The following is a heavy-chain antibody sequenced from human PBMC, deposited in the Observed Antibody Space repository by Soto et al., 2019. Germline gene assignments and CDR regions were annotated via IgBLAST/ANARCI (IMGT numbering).Heavy chain of an antibody. Sequence: PSETLSLTCTVAGGSISSGDYYWSWIRQPPGKGLEWIGYIYYSGSAYYNPSLKSRVTISVDTSKNQFSLKLSSVTAADTAVYYCARSWGYYDIFSMDVWGQGTTVTVSS. CDR3: ARSWGYYDIFSMDV. J-gene: IGHJ6*02. V-gene: IGHV4-30-4*01. CDR1: GGSISSGDYY. D-gene: IGHD3-9*01. CDR2: IYYSGSA.